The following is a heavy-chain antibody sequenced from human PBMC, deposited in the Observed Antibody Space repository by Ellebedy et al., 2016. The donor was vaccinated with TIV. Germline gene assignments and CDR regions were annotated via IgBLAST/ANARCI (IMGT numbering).Heavy chain of an antibody. CDR2: FYFRGP. J-gene: IGHJ4*02. D-gene: IGHD1-1*01. V-gene: IGHV4-4*07. CDR1: GVSIETFF. CDR3: ARVPPVAGTDYFDY. Sequence: MPSETLSLTCTVSGVSIETFFWGWVRQPPGKGLEWIGSFYFRGPKYNPTLKSRVTVSLDSAKSQFSLKLSSVTAADTAVYYCARVPPVAGTDYFDYWGQGTRVTVSS.